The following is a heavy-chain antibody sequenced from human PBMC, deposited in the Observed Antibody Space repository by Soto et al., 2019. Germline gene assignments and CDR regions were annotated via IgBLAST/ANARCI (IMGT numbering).Heavy chain of an antibody. D-gene: IGHD3-10*01. J-gene: IGHJ6*02. Sequence: ASVKVSCKASGYTFTSYAMHWVRQAPGQRLEWMGWINAGNGNTKYSQKFQSRVTITRDTSASTAYMELSSLRSEDTAVYYCARSQLLWFGEDYYGMDVWGQGTTVTVSS. CDR3: ARSQLLWFGEDYYGMDV. CDR2: INAGNGNT. CDR1: GYTFTSYA. V-gene: IGHV1-3*01.